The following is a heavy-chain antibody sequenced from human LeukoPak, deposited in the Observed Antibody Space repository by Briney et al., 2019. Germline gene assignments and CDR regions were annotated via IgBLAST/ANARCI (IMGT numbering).Heavy chain of an antibody. CDR2: IYYSGST. CDR3: GRIVGYDSSGYTMGNWLDP. CDR1: GCSISSYY. Sequence: SETLSLTCTVSGCSISSYYWSWIRQPPGKGLEWIGYIYYSGSTNYNPSLTSRFTISVDTSMNQFSLKLSSVTAADTAVYYCGRIVGYDSSGYTMGNWLDPWGEETLVTVSS. J-gene: IGHJ5*02. V-gene: IGHV4-59*01. D-gene: IGHD3-22*01.